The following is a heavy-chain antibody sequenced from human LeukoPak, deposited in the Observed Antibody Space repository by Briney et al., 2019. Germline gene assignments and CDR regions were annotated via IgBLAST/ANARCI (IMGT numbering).Heavy chain of an antibody. CDR2: IYYSGST. CDR1: GGSINYYY. Sequence: PSETLSLTCTVSGGSINYYYWSWIRQPPGKGLEWIGYIYYSGSTIYNPSLKSRVTISVDTSKNQFSLKLSSVTAADTAVYYCACSLYWGQGTLVTVSS. CDR3: ACSLY. D-gene: IGHD3-10*02. J-gene: IGHJ4*02. V-gene: IGHV4-59*12.